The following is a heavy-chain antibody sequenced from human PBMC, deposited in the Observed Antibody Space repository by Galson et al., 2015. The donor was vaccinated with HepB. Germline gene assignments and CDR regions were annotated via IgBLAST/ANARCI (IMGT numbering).Heavy chain of an antibody. Sequence: TLSLTCTVSGGSISSGSYYWSWIRQPAGKGLEWIGRIYTRGSTNYNPSLKSRVTMSLDTSKNQFSLRLSSVTATDTAVYYCARSTFRSGVLYYYYYMDVWGKGTTVTVSS. J-gene: IGHJ6*03. CDR1: GGSISSGSYY. CDR2: IYTRGST. V-gene: IGHV4-61*02. D-gene: IGHD6-6*01. CDR3: ARSTFRSGVLYYYYYMDV.